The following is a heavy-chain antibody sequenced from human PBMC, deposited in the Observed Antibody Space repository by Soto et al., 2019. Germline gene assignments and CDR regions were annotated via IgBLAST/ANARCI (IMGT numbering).Heavy chain of an antibody. Sequence: QVQLVQSGGEVKRPGASVKVSCKPSGYTFSNYGITWVRQAPGQPLEWLGWISLYSDGTTYAQKFQGRVSMTTDTSTTTAYMELRSLRSDDTAVYYCAIVVTGAEAWFGPCGQGTLVTVSS. D-gene: IGHD2-2*01. CDR2: ISLYSDGT. CDR3: AIVVTGAEAWFGP. V-gene: IGHV1-18*01. J-gene: IGHJ5*02. CDR1: GYTFSNYG.